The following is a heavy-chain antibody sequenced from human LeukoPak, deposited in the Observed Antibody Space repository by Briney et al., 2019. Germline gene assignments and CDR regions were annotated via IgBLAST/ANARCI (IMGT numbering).Heavy chain of an antibody. CDR3: VTQEDYFDY. Sequence: SETLSLTCAVYGGSFSGYYWSWIRQPPGKGLEWIGEINHSGSTNYNPSLKSRVTISVDTSKNQFSLKLSSVTAADTAVYYCVTQEDYFDYWGQGTLVTVSS. J-gene: IGHJ4*02. CDR2: INHSGST. V-gene: IGHV4-34*01. CDR1: GGSFSGYY.